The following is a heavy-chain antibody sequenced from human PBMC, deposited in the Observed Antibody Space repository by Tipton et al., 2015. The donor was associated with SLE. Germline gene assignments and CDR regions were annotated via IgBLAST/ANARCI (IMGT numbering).Heavy chain of an antibody. Sequence: GSLRLSCAASGFSFSNHAIHWVRQAPGKGLEYVSGISSNGGSKYYAESVKGRFTISRDNSKNTLYLQMNSLRAEDTAVYYCVREGRMYGDFDFDYWGQGTLVTVSS. J-gene: IGHJ4*02. CDR1: GFSFSNHA. CDR2: ISSNGGSK. D-gene: IGHD4-17*01. V-gene: IGHV3-64*02. CDR3: VREGRMYGDFDFDY.